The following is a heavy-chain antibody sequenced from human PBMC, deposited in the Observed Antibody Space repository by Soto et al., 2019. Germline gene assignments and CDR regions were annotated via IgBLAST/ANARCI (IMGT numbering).Heavy chain of an antibody. D-gene: IGHD5-18*01. CDR2: IIPIFGTA. V-gene: IGHV1-69*12. CDR3: ARDLGVDTAMCVGTWFDP. J-gene: IGHJ5*02. CDR1: GGTFSSYA. Sequence: QVQLVQSGAEVKKPGSSVKVSCKASGGTFSSYAISWVRQAPGQGLEWMGGIIPIFGTANYAQKFQGRVTITADESTSTAYMELSSLRSEDTAVYYCARDLGVDTAMCVGTWFDPWGQGTLVTVSS.